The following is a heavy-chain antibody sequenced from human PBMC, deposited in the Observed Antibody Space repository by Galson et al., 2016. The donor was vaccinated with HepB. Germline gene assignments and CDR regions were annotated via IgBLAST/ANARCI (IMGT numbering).Heavy chain of an antibody. CDR2: ISSSGST. CDR3: ARVGVVPRYDH. J-gene: IGHJ4*02. V-gene: IGHV3-48*02. D-gene: IGHD3-22*01. Sequence: SLRLSCAASGFAFHSYSMNWVRQAPGKGPEWISHISSSGSTYYADSVKGRFIISRDNAKNSLYLQMNSLGHEDTATYYCARVGVVPRYDHWGQVTLVAVSS. CDR1: GFAFHSYS.